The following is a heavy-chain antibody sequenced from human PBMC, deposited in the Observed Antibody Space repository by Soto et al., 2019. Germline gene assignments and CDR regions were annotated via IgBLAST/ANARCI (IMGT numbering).Heavy chain of an antibody. D-gene: IGHD1-20*01. CDR1: GCNFSSYA. CDR3: ARILIIGTTRGSYFDY. J-gene: IGHJ4*02. Sequence: GGSQRLSCAASGCNFSSYARHWVRKDPGKGLEWVAVTSYDGSNKYYADSVKGRFTISRDNAKNSLYLQMNGLRAEDTAVYYYARILIIGTTRGSYFDYWGQGTLVTVSS. CDR2: TSYDGSNK. V-gene: IGHV3-30-3*01.